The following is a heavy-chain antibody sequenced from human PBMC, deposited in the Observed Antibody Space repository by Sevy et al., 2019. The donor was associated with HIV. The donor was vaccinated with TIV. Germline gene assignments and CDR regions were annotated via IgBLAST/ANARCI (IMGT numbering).Heavy chain of an antibody. V-gene: IGHV1-2*02. J-gene: IGHJ4*02. CDR3: ARELDDFWSGYQF. CDR2: INPSSGGT. CDR1: GYSFTGYF. Sequence: ASVKVSCKASGYSFTGYFIYWVRQAPGQGLEWMGWINPSSGGTMSAQKFHDKVTMTRDTSINTAYLELSRLRSDDTAVYYCARELDDFWSGYQFWGQGTLVTVSS. D-gene: IGHD3-3*01.